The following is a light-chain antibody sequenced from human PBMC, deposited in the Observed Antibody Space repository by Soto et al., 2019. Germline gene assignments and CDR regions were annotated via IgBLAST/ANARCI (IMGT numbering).Light chain of an antibody. CDR2: AAS. V-gene: IGKV1-27*01. J-gene: IGKJ3*01. CDR1: HDISNS. CDR3: QKYNGAPPLFT. Sequence: IQMTQSPSSLSASVGDRVTITCRASHDISNSLAWYQQKPGQVPKLVIFAASTLQSGVPSRFSGSGSGTEFTLTINSLQPEDVATYYCQKYNGAPPLFTFGPGTKVDIK.